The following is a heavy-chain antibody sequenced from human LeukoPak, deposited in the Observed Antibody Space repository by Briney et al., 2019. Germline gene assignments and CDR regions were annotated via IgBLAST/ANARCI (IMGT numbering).Heavy chain of an antibody. CDR1: GFTISTNY. J-gene: IGHJ3*02. V-gene: IGHV3-53*01. CDR3: AKGRYYDSSGVDAFDI. D-gene: IGHD3-22*01. CDR2: LFSDGDT. Sequence: GGSLRLSCAASGFTISTNYMSWVRQAPGEGLEYVSVLFSDGDTYYADSVKGRFTISRDNSKNTLYLQMNSLRAEDTAVYYCAKGRYYDSSGVDAFDIWGQGTMVTVSS.